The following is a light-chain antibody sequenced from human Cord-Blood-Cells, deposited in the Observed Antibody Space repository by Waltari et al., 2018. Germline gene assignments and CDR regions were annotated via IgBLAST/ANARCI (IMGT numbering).Light chain of an antibody. V-gene: IGKV3-20*01. CDR2: GVS. CDR1: QSVSSSY. J-gene: IGKJ1*01. Sequence: ELVLTQSPGTLSLSPGERATLPCRASQSVSSSYLAWYQQKPGQAPRLLIYGVSSRATGIPDRFSGSGSGTDFTLTISRLEPEDFAVYYCQQYGSSPGTFGQGTKVEIK. CDR3: QQYGSSPGT.